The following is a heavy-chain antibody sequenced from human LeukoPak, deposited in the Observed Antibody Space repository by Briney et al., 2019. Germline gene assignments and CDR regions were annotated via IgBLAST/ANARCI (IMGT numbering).Heavy chain of an antibody. Sequence: PGGSLRLSCAASGFTLSAYWMHWVRHAPGKGLVWVSRVKYDGSTTTYADSVKGRFTISRDNAKNILYLQMNSLRVEDTAVYYCARDLDWLLFDYWGQGTLVTVSS. CDR1: GFTLSAYW. CDR2: VKYDGSTT. CDR3: ARDLDWLLFDY. J-gene: IGHJ4*02. D-gene: IGHD3-9*01. V-gene: IGHV3-74*01.